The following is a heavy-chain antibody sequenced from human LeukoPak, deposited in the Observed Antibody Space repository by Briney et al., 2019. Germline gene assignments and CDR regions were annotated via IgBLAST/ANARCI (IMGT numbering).Heavy chain of an antibody. D-gene: IGHD4-23*01. J-gene: IGHJ4*02. CDR2: TIPIFGTA. CDR3: ARSTTVVTPFDY. V-gene: IGHV1-69*05. Sequence: SVMVSCKASGGTFSSYAISWVRQAPGQGLEWMGGTIPIFGTANYAQKFQGRVTITTDESTSTAYKELSSLRSEDTAVYYCARSTTVVTPFDYWGQGTLVTVSS. CDR1: GGTFSSYA.